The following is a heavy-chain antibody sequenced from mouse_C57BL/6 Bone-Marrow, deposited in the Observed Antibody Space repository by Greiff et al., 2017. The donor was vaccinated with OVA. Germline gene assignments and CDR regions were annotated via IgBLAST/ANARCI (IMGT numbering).Heavy chain of an antibody. V-gene: IGHV1-81*01. J-gene: IGHJ2*01. CDR1: GYTFTSYG. D-gene: IGHD4-1*01. CDR3: ASGANWDNFDY. CDR2: IYPRSGNT. Sequence: QVQLLQSGAELARPGASVKLSCKASGYTFTSYGISWVKQTPGQGLEWIGEIYPRSGNTYYNEKFKGKATLTADKSSSTAYMELRSLTSEDSAVYICASGANWDNFDYWGQGTTLTVSS.